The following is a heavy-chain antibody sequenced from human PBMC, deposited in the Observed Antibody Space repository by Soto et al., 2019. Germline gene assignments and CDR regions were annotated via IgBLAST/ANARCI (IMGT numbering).Heavy chain of an antibody. CDR3: TSRPSGMTYHAVFDF. Sequence: PVGSLSLSCAASGLTFSGHWMTWVRQTPGEGLQWVAAIKPDGSETFYVDSVKGQFTISRDNARNSLFLQMDSLRAEDTAVYYCTSRPSGMTYHAVFDFWGQGTLVTVSS. CDR1: GLTFSGHW. J-gene: IGHJ4*02. D-gene: IGHD2-21*02. CDR2: IKPDGSET. V-gene: IGHV3-7*03.